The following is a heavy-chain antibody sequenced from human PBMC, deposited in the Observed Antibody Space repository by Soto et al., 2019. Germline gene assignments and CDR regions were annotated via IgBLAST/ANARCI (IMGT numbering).Heavy chain of an antibody. CDR1: GSTFTGSY. Sequence: ASVKVSCKVSGSTFTGSYMHWLRQAPGQGLEWMGWINPNSGGTNYAQKFQGRVTMTRDTSISTAYMELSRLRADDTAVYYWAIGLLFWSGYYSYWFDPWGQGTLVTFSS. V-gene: IGHV1-2*02. CDR2: INPNSGGT. CDR3: AIGLLFWSGYYSYWFDP. J-gene: IGHJ5*02. D-gene: IGHD3-3*01.